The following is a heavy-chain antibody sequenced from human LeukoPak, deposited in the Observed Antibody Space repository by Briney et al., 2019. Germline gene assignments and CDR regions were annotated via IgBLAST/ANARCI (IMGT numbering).Heavy chain of an antibody. Sequence: GASVKVSCKASGTTFPSYTRPWGRQAPGQGFEWMGWVYPATGGTNYAQKFQGRVTMTTDTSISTAYMELRGLTSDDTAVYFCVRGAVIAHFDYWGQGTLVTVSS. D-gene: IGHD2-21*01. CDR2: VYPATGGT. J-gene: IGHJ4*02. CDR3: VRGAVIAHFDY. CDR1: GTTFPSYT. V-gene: IGHV1-2*02.